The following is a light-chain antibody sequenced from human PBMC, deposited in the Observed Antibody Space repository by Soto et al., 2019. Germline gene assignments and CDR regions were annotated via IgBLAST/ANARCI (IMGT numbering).Light chain of an antibody. J-gene: IGKJ1*01. V-gene: IGKV1-39*01. CDR1: QSISTY. CDR3: QQHYNLPPWT. Sequence: DIQITQSPPSLSASVGDTVTITCRASQSISTYLDWYQVMPGKAPKVLIYGASTLQDGVPSRFSGSGSGTDFTLSINNLQPEDFAIYYCQQHYNLPPWTFGQGTKVDIK. CDR2: GAS.